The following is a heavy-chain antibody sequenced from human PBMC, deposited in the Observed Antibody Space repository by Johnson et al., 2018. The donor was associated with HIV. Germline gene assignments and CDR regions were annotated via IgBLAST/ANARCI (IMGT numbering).Heavy chain of an antibody. CDR3: AKDERAVAGTRGLDAFYI. CDR2: ISYDGSTK. J-gene: IGHJ3*02. D-gene: IGHD6-13*01. V-gene: IGHV3-30*18. CDR1: GFTFMSYG. Sequence: QVQLVESGGGVVQPWRSLRLSCAASGFTFMSYGMHWVRQAPGKGLEWVAVISYDGSTKYYADPVTVRFTLSRDNSKNTLYLQMNRLRADDTAVYYWAKDERAVAGTRGLDAFYIWGQGTMVTVSS.